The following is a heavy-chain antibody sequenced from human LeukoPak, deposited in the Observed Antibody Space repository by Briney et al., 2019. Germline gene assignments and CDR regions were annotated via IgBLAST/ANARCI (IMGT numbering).Heavy chain of an antibody. Sequence: GGSLRLSCAASGFTVKKNFMYWVRQAPGKGLEWVSGISGSGDNTYYADSVKGRFTISRDNSKNTLYVQVNSLGTEDTAAYYCAKGSYYDSSGSFYFDYWGQGTLVTVSS. CDR3: AKGSYYDSSGSFYFDY. CDR2: ISGSGDNT. V-gene: IGHV3-23*01. CDR1: GFTVKKNF. J-gene: IGHJ4*02. D-gene: IGHD3-22*01.